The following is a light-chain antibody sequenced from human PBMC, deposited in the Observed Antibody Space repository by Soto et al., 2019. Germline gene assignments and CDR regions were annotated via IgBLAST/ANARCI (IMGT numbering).Light chain of an antibody. CDR2: VDS. V-gene: IGLV3-21*02. J-gene: IGLJ1*01. Sequence: SYELTQPPSVSVAPGQTARITCGGNNIESKSVHWYQQRPGQAPVLVIYVDSDRPSGIHDRFSASTSRNTAALTISRVEDGDEADYYYQVWDTIRDHYVFGSGTKLTVL. CDR3: QVWDTIRDHYV. CDR1: NIESKS.